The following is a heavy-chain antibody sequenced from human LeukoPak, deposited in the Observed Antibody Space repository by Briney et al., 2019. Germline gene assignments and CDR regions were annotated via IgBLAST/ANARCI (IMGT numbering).Heavy chain of an antibody. V-gene: IGHV3-48*02. CDR3: ARDQLTMIRGPNFDY. CDR1: RYTFSRYG. D-gene: IGHD3-10*01. CDR2: ISSSISAI. J-gene: IGHJ4*02. Sequence: PGGSLRLSCAASRYTFSRYGMNSGREAPGEGLEWVSYISSSISAIYYADSVKRRFTISRDNAQSSLHLQMNSLRDEDTAVYYCARDQLTMIRGPNFDYWGQGTLVTVSS.